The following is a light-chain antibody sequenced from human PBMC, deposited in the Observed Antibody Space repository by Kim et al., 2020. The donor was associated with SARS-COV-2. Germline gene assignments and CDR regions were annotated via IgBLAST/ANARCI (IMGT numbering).Light chain of an antibody. J-gene: IGLJ2*01. CDR1: RLRRYY. CDR3: NSRESGVNHVV. V-gene: IGLV3-19*01. Sequence: ALGQTVRITCQGDRLRRYYASWYQQKPGQAPVLVIYEKNNRPSGIPDRFSGSSSGNTASLTITGAQAEDEADYYCNSRESGVNHVVFGGGTQLTVL. CDR2: EKN.